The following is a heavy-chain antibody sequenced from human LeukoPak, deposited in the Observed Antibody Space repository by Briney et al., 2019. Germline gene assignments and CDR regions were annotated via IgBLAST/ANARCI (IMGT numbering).Heavy chain of an antibody. J-gene: IGHJ4*02. CDR3: AGDRGIVVVPAAID. CDR2: IDPKSGGT. CDR1: KYTFTGYY. Sequence: GASVKVSCQASKYTFTGYYVQWVRQAPGQGLEWMGWIDPKSGGTKYAQKFQGRVTVTRDTSITTAYMELRSLRSDDTAVYYCAGDRGIVVVPAAIDWGQGTLVTVSS. V-gene: IGHV1-2*02. D-gene: IGHD2-2*01.